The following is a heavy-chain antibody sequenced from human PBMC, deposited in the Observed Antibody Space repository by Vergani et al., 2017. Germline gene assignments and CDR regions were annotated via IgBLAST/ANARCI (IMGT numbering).Heavy chain of an antibody. V-gene: IGHV6-1*01. CDR1: GDSVSSNSAA. Sequence: QVQLQQSGPGLVKPSQTLSLTCAISGDSVSSNSAAWNWIRQSPSRGLEWLGRTYYRSKWYNDYAVSVKSRITINPDTSKNQFSLQLNSVTAADTAVYYCARAPRGYSGYDFSYYYYMDVWGKGTTVTVSS. CDR3: ARAPRGYSGYDFSYYYYMDV. D-gene: IGHD5-12*01. J-gene: IGHJ6*03. CDR2: TYYRSKWYN.